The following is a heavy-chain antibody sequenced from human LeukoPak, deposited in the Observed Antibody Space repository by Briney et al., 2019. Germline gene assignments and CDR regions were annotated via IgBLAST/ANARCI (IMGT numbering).Heavy chain of an antibody. CDR2: IIPILGIA. CDR3: ATDIIGLGGSGLFDY. V-gene: IGHV1-69*04. Sequence: SVKVSCKASGGTFSSYAISWVRQAPGQGLEWMGRIIPILGIANYAQKFQGRVTITTDESTSTAYMELSSLRSEDTAVYYCATDIIGLGGSGLFDYWGQGTLVTVSS. CDR1: GGTFSSYA. J-gene: IGHJ4*02. D-gene: IGHD3-10*01.